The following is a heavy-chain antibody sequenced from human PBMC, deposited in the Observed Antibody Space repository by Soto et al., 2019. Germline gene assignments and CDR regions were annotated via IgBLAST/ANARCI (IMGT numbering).Heavy chain of an antibody. J-gene: IGHJ4*02. CDR1: GYTFTSYA. CDR2: INAGIGDT. Sequence: ASVKVSCKASGYTFTSYAMHWVRQAPGQRLEWMGWINAGIGDTQYSQKFQGRVTITRDTSASTAYMELSSLRSEDTAVYYCARDFSXVVVAPGNWGQGTLLTVSS. CDR3: ARDFSXVVVAPGN. D-gene: IGHD3-22*01. V-gene: IGHV1-3*01.